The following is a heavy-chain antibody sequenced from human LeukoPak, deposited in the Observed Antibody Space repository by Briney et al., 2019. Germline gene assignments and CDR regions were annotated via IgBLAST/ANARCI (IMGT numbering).Heavy chain of an antibody. D-gene: IGHD1-7*01. CDR3: ARVTSLTGTIFDS. V-gene: IGHV3-11*05. CDR1: GFTFSDYY. CDR2: INGSSSYT. Sequence: PGGSLRLSCAASGFTFSDYYMSWIRQAPGKGLEWVSYINGSSSYTDYADSVKGRFTISRDNAKNPLYLQMNSLRAEDTAVYYCARVTSLTGTIFDSWGQGTLVTVSS. J-gene: IGHJ4*02.